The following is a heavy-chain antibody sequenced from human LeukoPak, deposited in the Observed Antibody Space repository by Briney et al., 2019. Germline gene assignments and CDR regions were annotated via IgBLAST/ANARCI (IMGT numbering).Heavy chain of an antibody. D-gene: IGHD3-10*01. CDR3: ARDGAVGRPIDP. CDR1: GFTFSSYS. V-gene: IGHV3-21*01. Sequence: GGSLRLPCAASGFTFSSYSMNWVRQAPGKGLEWVSSISSSSSYIYYADSVKGRFTISRDNAKNSLYLQMNSLRAEDTAVYYCARDGAVGRPIDPWGQGTLVTVSS. CDR2: ISSSSSYI. J-gene: IGHJ5*02.